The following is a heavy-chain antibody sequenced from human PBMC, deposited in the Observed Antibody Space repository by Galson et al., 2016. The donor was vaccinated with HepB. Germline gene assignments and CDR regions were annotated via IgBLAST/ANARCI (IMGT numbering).Heavy chain of an antibody. CDR3: AREPRAGAYYFDY. V-gene: IGHV3-7*03. Sequence: SLRLSCAAYGFTFSTYAMSWVRQAPGKGLEWVANIKEDGSVKYHVDSVQGRFTISRDNAKNSLYLQMNSLRAEDTAVYYCAREPRAGAYYFDYWGQGTLVTVSS. J-gene: IGHJ4*02. CDR2: IKEDGSVK. D-gene: IGHD2-21*01. CDR1: GFTFSTYA.